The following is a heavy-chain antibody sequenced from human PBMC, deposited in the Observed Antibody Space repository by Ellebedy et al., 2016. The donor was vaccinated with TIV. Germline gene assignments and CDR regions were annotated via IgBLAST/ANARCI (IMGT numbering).Heavy chain of an antibody. V-gene: IGHV3-23*01. CDR1: GFTFSSYA. J-gene: IGHJ5*01. Sequence: GGSLRLXXAASGFTFSSYAMTWVRQAPGKGLEWVSFISGGGGSTNYADSVQGRFTISRDISKNTLYLQMNSLRAEDTALYYCARDQGVGWFDSWGQGTLVTVSS. CDR2: ISGGGGST. CDR3: ARDQGVGWFDS.